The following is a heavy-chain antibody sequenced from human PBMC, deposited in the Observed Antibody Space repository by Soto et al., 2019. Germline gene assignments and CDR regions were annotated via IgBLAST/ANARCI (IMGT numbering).Heavy chain of an antibody. CDR2: IIPIFGTA. CDR1: GGTFSSYA. D-gene: IGHD3-10*01. Sequence: SVKVSCKASGGTFSSYAISWVRQAPGQGLEWMGGIIPIFGTANYAQKFQGRVTITADESTSTAYMELSSLRSEDTAVYYCARGGITMVRGAADNYYYYYGMDVWGQGTTVTVSS. V-gene: IGHV1-69*13. J-gene: IGHJ6*02. CDR3: ARGGITMVRGAADNYYYYYGMDV.